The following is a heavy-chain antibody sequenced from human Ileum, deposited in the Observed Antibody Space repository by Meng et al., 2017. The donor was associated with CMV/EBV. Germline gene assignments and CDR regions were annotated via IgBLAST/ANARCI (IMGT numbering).Heavy chain of an antibody. V-gene: IGHV3-21*01. J-gene: IGHJ4*02. D-gene: IGHD4-17*01. CDR2: ISSTGSFI. CDR1: GFTFSSYG. CDR3: AGVAYDYGDRHFAY. Sequence: GESLKISCAASGFTFSSYGMHWVRQAPGKGLEWVSSISSTGSFIKYADSVEGRFTISRDNAKTSVYLQMNSLRAEDTAVYYCAGVAYDYGDRHFAYWGQGALVTVSS.